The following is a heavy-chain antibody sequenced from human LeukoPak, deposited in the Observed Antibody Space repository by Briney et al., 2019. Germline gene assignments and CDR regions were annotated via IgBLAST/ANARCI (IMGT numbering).Heavy chain of an antibody. V-gene: IGHV3-23*01. D-gene: IGHD2-2*01. Sequence: GGSLRLSCAASGFTFSSYAMSWVCQAPGKGLEWVSAISGSGGSTYYADSVKGRFTISRDNSKSTLYLQMNSLRAEDTAVYYCAKDQPPSLGYCSSTSCFLDYWGQGTLVTVSS. CDR1: GFTFSSYA. CDR3: AKDQPPSLGYCSSTSCFLDY. CDR2: ISGSGGST. J-gene: IGHJ4*02.